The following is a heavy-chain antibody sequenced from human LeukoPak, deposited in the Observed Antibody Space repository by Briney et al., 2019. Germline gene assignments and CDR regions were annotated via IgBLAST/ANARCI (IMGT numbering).Heavy chain of an antibody. D-gene: IGHD6-13*01. V-gene: IGHV4-4*07. J-gene: IGHJ4*02. CDR1: GGSISSYY. CDR2: VYSSGST. CDR3: ASQSSWFDY. Sequence: SETLSLTCTVFGGSISSYYWSWIRQPAGKGLEWIGRVYSSGSTKYNPSLKSRVTMSLDTSKNQFSLKRSSVTAADTAVYYCASQSSWFDYWGQGTLVTVSS.